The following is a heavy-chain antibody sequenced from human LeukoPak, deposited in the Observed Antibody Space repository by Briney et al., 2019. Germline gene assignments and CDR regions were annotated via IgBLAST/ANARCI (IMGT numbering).Heavy chain of an antibody. J-gene: IGHJ3*02. CDR2: ISSSSSYI. Sequence: PGGSLRLSCAASGFTFSSYSMNWVRQAPGKGLEWVSSISSSSSYIYYADSVKGRFTISRDNAKNSLYLQMNSLRAEDTAVYYCARDADLGTTIIGAFDIWGQGTMVAVSS. CDR3: ARDADLGTTIIGAFDI. V-gene: IGHV3-21*01. CDR1: GFTFSSYS. D-gene: IGHD5-24*01.